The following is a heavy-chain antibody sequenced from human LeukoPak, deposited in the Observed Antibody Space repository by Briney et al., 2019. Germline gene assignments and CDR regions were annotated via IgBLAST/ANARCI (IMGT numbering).Heavy chain of an antibody. V-gene: IGHV4-39*07. CDR2: IYYSGST. Sequence: SETLSLTCTVSGGSISSSSYYWGWIRQPPGKGLEWIGSIYYSGSTYYNPSLKSRVTISVDTSKNQFSLKLSSVTAADTAVYYCARDRPYDILTGYYRDAFDIWGQGTMVTVSS. CDR3: ARDRPYDILTGYYRDAFDI. D-gene: IGHD3-9*01. CDR1: GGSISSSSYY. J-gene: IGHJ3*02.